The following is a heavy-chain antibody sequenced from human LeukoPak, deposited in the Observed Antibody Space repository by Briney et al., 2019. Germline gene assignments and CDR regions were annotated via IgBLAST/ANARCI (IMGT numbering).Heavy chain of an antibody. Sequence: SVKVSCKASGGTFSSYAISWVRQAPGQGLEWMGRIIPIFGIANYAQKFQGRVTITADRSTSTAYMELSSLRSEDTAVYYCARSHSYGYVASGAFDYWGQGTLVTVSS. CDR3: ARSHSYGYVASGAFDY. V-gene: IGHV1-69*04. J-gene: IGHJ4*02. CDR2: IIPIFGIA. D-gene: IGHD5-18*01. CDR1: GGTFSSYA.